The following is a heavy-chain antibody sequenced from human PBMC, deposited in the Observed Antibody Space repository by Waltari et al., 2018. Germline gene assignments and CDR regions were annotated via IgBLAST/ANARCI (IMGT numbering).Heavy chain of an antibody. Sequence: EVQLVESGGGLVQPGGSLRLSCAASGFTFSSYSMNWVLQAPGKGLEGVSYISSSSSTIYYADSVKGRFTISRDNAKNSLYLQMNSLRAEDTAVYYCARVEVVVRIRAFDIWGQGTMVTVSS. CDR1: GFTFSSYS. V-gene: IGHV3-48*04. D-gene: IGHD3-22*01. J-gene: IGHJ3*02. CDR3: ARVEVVVRIRAFDI. CDR2: ISSSSSTI.